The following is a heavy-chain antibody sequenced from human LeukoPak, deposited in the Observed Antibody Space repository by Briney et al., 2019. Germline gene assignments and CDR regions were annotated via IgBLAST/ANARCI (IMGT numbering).Heavy chain of an antibody. J-gene: IGHJ4*02. CDR3: AKTKLWLKYFDY. D-gene: IGHD3-10*01. CDR2: ISGSGGST. CDR1: GFTFSSYA. Sequence: GGSLRLSCAASGFTFSSYAMSWVRQAPGKGLEWVSAISGSGGSTYYADSVKGRFTISRDNSKNTLYLQMNSLGAEDTAVYYCAKTKLWLKYFDYWGQGTLVTVSS. V-gene: IGHV3-23*01.